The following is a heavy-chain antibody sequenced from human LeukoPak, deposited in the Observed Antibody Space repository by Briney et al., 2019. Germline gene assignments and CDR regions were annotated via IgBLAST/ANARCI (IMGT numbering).Heavy chain of an antibody. CDR2: ISPNNGDT. V-gene: IGHV1-2*02. D-gene: IGHD2-2*01. CDR1: GYTFTTFH. Sequence: ASVKVSCKASGYTFTTFHMHWVRQSPGQGLEWMGRISPNNGDTNYAQKFHDRVTMTRDTSISTVYMELSRLRSDDTAVYYCARVGYCSSTSCRSGDYWGQGTLVTVSS. J-gene: IGHJ4*02. CDR3: ARVGYCSSTSCRSGDY.